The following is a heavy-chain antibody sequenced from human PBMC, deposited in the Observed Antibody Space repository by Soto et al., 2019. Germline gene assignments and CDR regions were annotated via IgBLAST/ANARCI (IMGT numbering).Heavy chain of an antibody. J-gene: IGHJ4*02. CDR2: VYNSGST. CDR1: GGSISSNY. Sequence: SETLSLTCTVSGGSISSNYWTWIRQPPGQGLEWIGYVYNSGSTNYNPSLKSRVTISEDTSKSQFSLKVYSMTAADTAVYYCARYRREAVAGYTLDNWGQGILVTVSS. D-gene: IGHD6-13*01. V-gene: IGHV4-59*01. CDR3: ARYRREAVAGYTLDN.